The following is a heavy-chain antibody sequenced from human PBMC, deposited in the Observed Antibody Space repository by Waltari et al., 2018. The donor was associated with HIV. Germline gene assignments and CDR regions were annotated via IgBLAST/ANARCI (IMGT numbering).Heavy chain of an antibody. J-gene: IGHJ6*02. V-gene: IGHV4-34*01. D-gene: IGHD2-2*01. CDR2: INHSGIT. CDR1: GGSFSGYY. CDR3: ARFGRYCSSTSCLIYYYYGMDV. Sequence: QVQLQQWGAGLLKPSETLSLTCAVYGGSFSGYYWSWIRQPPGKGLEWIGEINHSGITNYNPSLKSRVTISVDTSKNQFSLKLTSVTAADTAVYYCARFGRYCSSTSCLIYYYYGMDVWGQGTTVTVSS.